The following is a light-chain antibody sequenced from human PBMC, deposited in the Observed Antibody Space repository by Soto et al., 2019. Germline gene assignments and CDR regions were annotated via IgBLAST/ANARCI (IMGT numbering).Light chain of an antibody. CDR3: CSYTSSGTWV. Sequence: QSALTQPASVSGSPGQSITISCTGTSSDVGGYDYVSWYQQHPGIAPKLMIYDVSNLPSGVSSRFSGSKSCKTASLTISGLQAEDEADYYCCSYTSSGTWVFGGGTKLTVL. CDR1: SSDVGGYDY. CDR2: DVS. V-gene: IGLV2-14*01. J-gene: IGLJ3*02.